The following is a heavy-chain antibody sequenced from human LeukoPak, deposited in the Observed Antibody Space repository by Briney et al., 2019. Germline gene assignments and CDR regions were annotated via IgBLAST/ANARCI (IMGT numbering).Heavy chain of an antibody. V-gene: IGHV3-64*01. D-gene: IGHD2/OR15-2a*01. CDR1: ALIFSSYD. CDR3: ARGLFGTTDY. Sequence: GGSLRLSCVASALIFSSYDMHWVRQAPGKGLEYVSSISSNGGSTYYANSVKGRFTISRDNSKNTLYLQMGSLRAEDMAVYYCARGLFGTTDYWGQGTLVTVSS. J-gene: IGHJ4*02. CDR2: ISSNGGST.